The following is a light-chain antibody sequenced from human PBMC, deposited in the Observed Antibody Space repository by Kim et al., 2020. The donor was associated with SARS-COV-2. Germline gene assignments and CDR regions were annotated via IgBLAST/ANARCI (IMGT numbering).Light chain of an antibody. J-gene: IGLJ2*01. Sequence: SSELTQDPAVSVASGQTVRITCQGDSLRSYYASWYQQKPGQAPVLVIYGKNNRPSGIPDRFSGSSSGNTASLTITGAQVEDEADYYCKSRDSSGKVVFGGGTQLTVL. CDR1: SLRSYY. V-gene: IGLV3-19*01. CDR3: KSRDSSGKVV. CDR2: GKN.